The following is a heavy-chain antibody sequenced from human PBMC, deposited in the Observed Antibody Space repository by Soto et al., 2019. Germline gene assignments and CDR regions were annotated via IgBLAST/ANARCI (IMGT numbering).Heavy chain of an antibody. CDR1: GFTFSNYA. J-gene: IGHJ6*02. CDR2: ISYVGSKR. Sequence: QVQLVESGGGVVQPGRSQRLSCETSGFTFSNYAIYWIRQAPGKGLEWVAVISYVGSKRYYADSVKGRFSISRGDSKNTLYLQMDSLRPEDTAVCYCARAAANDASGRGGMDVWGQGTTVTGSS. CDR3: ARAAANDASGRGGMDV. D-gene: IGHD3-10*01. V-gene: IGHV3-30-3*01.